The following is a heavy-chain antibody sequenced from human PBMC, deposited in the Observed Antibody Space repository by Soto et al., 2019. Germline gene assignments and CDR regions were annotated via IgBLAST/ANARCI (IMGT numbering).Heavy chain of an antibody. CDR3: ARDGGGYYLDY. V-gene: IGHV3-64*01. Sequence: EVQLVESGGGLVQPGGSLRLSCAASGFTFSSYAMHWVRQAPGKGLEYVSAISSNGGSTYYANSVKGRFTISRDNSKNTLYLQMGSLRAEDMAVYYRARDGGGYYLDYWGQGTLVTVSS. CDR2: ISSNGGST. CDR1: GFTFSSYA. J-gene: IGHJ4*02. D-gene: IGHD2-15*01.